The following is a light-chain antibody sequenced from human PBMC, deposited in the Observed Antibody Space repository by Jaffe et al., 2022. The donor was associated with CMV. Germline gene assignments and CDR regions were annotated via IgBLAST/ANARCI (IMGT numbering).Light chain of an antibody. J-gene: IGKJ5*01. V-gene: IGKV1D-16*01. CDR1: QGISSS. CDR3: QQYNTYPFT. CDR2: AAS. Sequence: DIQMTQSPSSLSASVGDRVTITCRASQGISSSLAWFQQKPEKAPRPLIYAASSLQSGVPLRFSGSGSGTDFTLTISSLQPEDFGTYYCQQYNTYPFTFGQGTRLEIK.